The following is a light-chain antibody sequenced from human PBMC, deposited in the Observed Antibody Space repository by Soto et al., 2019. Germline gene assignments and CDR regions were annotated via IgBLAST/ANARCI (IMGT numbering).Light chain of an antibody. Sequence: EIVLTRSPGSLSLSPGERATLSCRASQSVSNSYVAWYQQIPGQAPRLLIYGASNRATGIPDRFSGSGSGTDFTLTISRLEPEDSAVHYCQQYGNAPPSTFGQGTKVDIK. V-gene: IGKV3-20*01. CDR1: QSVSNSY. CDR3: QQYGNAPPST. J-gene: IGKJ1*01. CDR2: GAS.